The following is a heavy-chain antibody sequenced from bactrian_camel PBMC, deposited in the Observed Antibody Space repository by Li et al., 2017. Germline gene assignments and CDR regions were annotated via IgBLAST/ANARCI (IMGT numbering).Heavy chain of an antibody. CDR1: GYDLTSGC. CDR2: IDSDGDT. J-gene: IGHJ6*01. CDR3: KPDPVRKGSWCFGG. Sequence: DVQLVESGGGSVQEGGSLTLSCATSGYDLTSGCMGWIRQAPGKARQGIAVIDSDGDTAYAESMKDRFTISQDNAKRTGYLQMNSLKPEDTAMYYCKPDPVRKGSWCFGGWGQETQVTVS. D-gene: IGHD6*01. V-gene: IGHV3S10*01.